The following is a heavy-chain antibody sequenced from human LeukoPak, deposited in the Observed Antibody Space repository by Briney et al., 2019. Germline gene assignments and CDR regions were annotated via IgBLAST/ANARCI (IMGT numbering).Heavy chain of an antibody. CDR3: ARTQGDILTGYYPNWFDP. Sequence: SETPSLTCTVSGGSISSYYWSWIRQPPGKGLKWIGYIYYSGSTNYNPSLKSRVTISVDTSKNQFSLKLSSVTAADTAVYYCARTQGDILTGYYPNWFDPWGQGTLVTVSS. J-gene: IGHJ5*02. CDR2: IYYSGST. V-gene: IGHV4-59*01. CDR1: GGSISSYY. D-gene: IGHD3-9*01.